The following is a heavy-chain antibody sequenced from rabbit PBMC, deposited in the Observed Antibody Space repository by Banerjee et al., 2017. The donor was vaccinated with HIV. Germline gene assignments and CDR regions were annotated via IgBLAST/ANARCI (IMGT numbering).Heavy chain of an antibody. CDR1: GFTLSNYW. V-gene: IGHV1S45*01. CDR3: ARGGGGAGDIGDGMFNL. D-gene: IGHD2-1*01. CDR2: IYTGDGNT. J-gene: IGHJ4*01. Sequence: LTLTCKASGFTLSNYWICWARQAPGKGLEWIACIYTGDGNTHYASWAKGRFTISKTSSTVDLKMTSLTAADTATYFCARGGGGAGDIGDGMFNLWGPGTLVTVS.